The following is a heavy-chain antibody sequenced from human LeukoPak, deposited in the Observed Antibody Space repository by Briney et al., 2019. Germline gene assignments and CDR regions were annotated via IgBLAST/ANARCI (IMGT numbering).Heavy chain of an antibody. J-gene: IGHJ4*02. CDR2: ISCDGSNK. V-gene: IGHV3-30-3*01. Sequence: GGSLRLSCAASGFTFSSYAMHWVRQAPGKGLEWVAVISCDGSNKYYAGSVKGRFTISRDNSKNTLYLQMNSLRAEDTAVYYCARDPGGESSGPFFDFWGQGTLVTVSS. CDR3: ARDPGGESSGPFFDF. D-gene: IGHD3-22*01. CDR1: GFTFSSYA.